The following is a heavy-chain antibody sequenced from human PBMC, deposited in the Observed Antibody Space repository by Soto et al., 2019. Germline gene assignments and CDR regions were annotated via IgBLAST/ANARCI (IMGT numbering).Heavy chain of an antibody. J-gene: IGHJ6*03. CDR2: IYYSGST. V-gene: IGHV4-59*08. D-gene: IGHD3-3*01. Sequence: SETLSLTCTVSGGSISSYYWSWIRQPPGKGLEWIGYIYYSGSTNYNPSLKSRVTISVDTSKNQFSLKLSSVTAADTAVYYCARRRKNYIGFLEWLPPYYYYYMDVWGKGTTVTVSS. CDR1: GGSISSYY. CDR3: ARRRKNYIGFLEWLPPYYYYYMDV.